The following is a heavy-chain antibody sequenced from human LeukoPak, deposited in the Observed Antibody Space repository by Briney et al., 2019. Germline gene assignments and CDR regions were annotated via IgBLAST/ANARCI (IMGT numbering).Heavy chain of an antibody. J-gene: IGHJ6*02. V-gene: IGHV1-69*04. Sequence: ASVEVSCKASGGTFSSYAISWVRQAPGQGLEWMGTIIPILDIANYAQKFQGRVTITADKSTSTAYMELSSLRSEDTAVYYCARDPWQQLVVGYYYYGMDVWGQGTTVTVSS. CDR2: IIPILDIA. CDR1: GGTFSSYA. CDR3: ARDPWQQLVVGYYYYGMDV. D-gene: IGHD6-13*01.